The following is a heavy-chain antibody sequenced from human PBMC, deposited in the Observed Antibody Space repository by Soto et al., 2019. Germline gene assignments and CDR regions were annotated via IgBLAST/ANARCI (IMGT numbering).Heavy chain of an antibody. CDR1: GYTFTNYA. V-gene: IGHV1-3*01. J-gene: IGHJ4*02. Sequence: GASVKVSCKASGYTFTNYAIHWVRQAPGQSLEWMGWINAGSGNTQYSQRFQGRVKFSRDTSASTVYMELSSLRSEDTAVYFCARDQHGDGTDYWGQGTLVTVSS. D-gene: IGHD4-17*01. CDR2: INAGSGNT. CDR3: ARDQHGDGTDY.